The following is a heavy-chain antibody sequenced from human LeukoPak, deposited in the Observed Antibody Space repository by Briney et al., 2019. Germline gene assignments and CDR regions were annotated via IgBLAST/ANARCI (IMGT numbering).Heavy chain of an antibody. CDR2: ISSSGSTI. D-gene: IGHD2-15*01. J-gene: IGHJ4*02. CDR3: ARRYCSGGSCHRCLDY. V-gene: IGHV3-48*03. CDR1: GFTFSSYE. Sequence: PGGSLRLSCAASGFTFSSYEMNWVRQAPGKGLEWVSYISSSGSTIYYADSVKGRFTISRDNAKNSLYLQMNSLRAEDTAVYYCARRYCSGGSCHRCLDYWGQGTLVTVSS.